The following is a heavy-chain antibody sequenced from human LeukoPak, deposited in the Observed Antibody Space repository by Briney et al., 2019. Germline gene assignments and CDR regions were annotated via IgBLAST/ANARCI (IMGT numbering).Heavy chain of an antibody. D-gene: IGHD1-26*01. CDR2: ISSGSSAI. Sequence: GGSLRLSCEASGFTFTTYSMTWVRQAPGKGLEWVSIISSGSSAIFSADALKGRFTISRDDAKNLLYLDMNSLRAEDTAVYYCARYSGTFSNSYFDCWGQGTLVTVSS. CDR1: GFTFTTYS. J-gene: IGHJ4*02. V-gene: IGHV3-21*01. CDR3: ARYSGTFSNSYFDC.